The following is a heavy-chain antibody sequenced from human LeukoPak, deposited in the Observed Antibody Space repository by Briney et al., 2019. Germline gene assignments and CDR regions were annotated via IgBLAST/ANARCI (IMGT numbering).Heavy chain of an antibody. D-gene: IGHD3-10*01. CDR2: IYYSGST. CDR3: ARDKGVRGVYDY. Sequence: SETLSLTCTVSGGSISSSSYYWGWIRQPPGKGLEWIGSIYYSGSTYYNPSLKSRVTISVDTSKNQFSLKLSSVTAADTAVYYCARDKGVRGVYDYWGQGTLVTVSS. CDR1: GGSISSSSYY. J-gene: IGHJ4*02. V-gene: IGHV4-39*07.